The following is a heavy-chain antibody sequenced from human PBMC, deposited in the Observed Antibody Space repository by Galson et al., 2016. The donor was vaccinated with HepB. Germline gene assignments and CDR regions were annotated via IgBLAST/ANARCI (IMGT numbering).Heavy chain of an antibody. CDR2: IFYIGST. V-gene: IGHV4-61*01. CDR1: GGSVSSDTYY. D-gene: IGHD3-10*02. CDR3: ARDPTRRTTVPTFDYDYGMDV. J-gene: IGHJ6*02. Sequence: SETLSLTCTVSGGSVSSDTYYWSWIRQPPGKGLEWIGYIFYIGSTNYNPSLKSRVTMSVDTSKNQFSLNLSSVTAADTAVYYCARDPTRRTTVPTFDYDYGMDVWGQGTTVTVSS.